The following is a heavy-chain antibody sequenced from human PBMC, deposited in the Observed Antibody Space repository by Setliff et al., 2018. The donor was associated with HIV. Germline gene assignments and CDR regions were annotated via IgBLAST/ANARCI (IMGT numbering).Heavy chain of an antibody. CDR1: GGSISSGYYY. J-gene: IGHJ4*02. V-gene: IGHV4-31*02. D-gene: IGHD2-2*01. CDR3: ARGFDYAQRPPLYYFDY. CDR2: IYYSGNP. Sequence: PSETLSLTCTVSGGSISSGYYYWSRIRQHPGKGLEWIGYIYYSGNPFYNPSLRSRVTISLDTSKNQFSLKLSSVTAADTAVYYCARGFDYAQRPPLYYFDYWGQGTLVTVSS.